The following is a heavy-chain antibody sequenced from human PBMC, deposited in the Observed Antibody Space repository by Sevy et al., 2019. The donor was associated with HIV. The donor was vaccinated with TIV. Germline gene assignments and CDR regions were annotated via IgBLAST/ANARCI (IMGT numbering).Heavy chain of an antibody. J-gene: IGHJ6*02. V-gene: IGHV3-23*01. Sequence: GGSLRLSCAASGFTFSSYAMSWVRQAPGKGLEWVSAISGSGGSTYYADSVKGRFTISRDNSKNTWYLQMNSLRAEDTAVYYCAKDLRRVTIFGVVKSRGGMDVWGQGTTVTVSS. CDR3: AKDLRRVTIFGVVKSRGGMDV. D-gene: IGHD3-3*01. CDR2: ISGSGGST. CDR1: GFTFSSYA.